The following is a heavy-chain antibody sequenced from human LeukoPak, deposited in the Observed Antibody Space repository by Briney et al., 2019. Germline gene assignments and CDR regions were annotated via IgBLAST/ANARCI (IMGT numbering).Heavy chain of an antibody. V-gene: IGHV5-51*01. D-gene: IGHD6-19*01. CDR1: GSSFTSYW. Sequence: GEPLKISFKGSGSSFTSYWIGWVRQLPGKGLEWMGIIYPGDSDTRYSPSFQGHVPISADKSISTAYLQWSSLKASDTAMYYCAAWFSSGWYGGSDYYYGIDVWGQGTTVTVSS. J-gene: IGHJ6*02. CDR3: AAWFSSGWYGGSDYYYGIDV. CDR2: IYPGDSDT.